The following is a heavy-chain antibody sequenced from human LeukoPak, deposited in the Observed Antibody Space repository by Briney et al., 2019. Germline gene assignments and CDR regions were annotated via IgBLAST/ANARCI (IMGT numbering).Heavy chain of an antibody. CDR3: ARRGKSGDYWYFDL. D-gene: IGHD2-21*01. V-gene: IGHV3-53*01. J-gene: IGHJ2*01. Sequence: GGSLRLSCAASGLIVSGNYMGWVRQAPGKGLKWVSVIHSSGKTNYADSVQGRFTISRDNSKNTLYLQMNSLGAEDTAVYYCARRGKSGDYWYFDLGGRGTLVTVS. CDR2: IHSSGKT. CDR1: GLIVSGNY.